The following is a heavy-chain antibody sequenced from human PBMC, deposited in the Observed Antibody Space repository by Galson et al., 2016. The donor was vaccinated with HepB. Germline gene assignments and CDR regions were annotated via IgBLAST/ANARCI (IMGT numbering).Heavy chain of an antibody. V-gene: IGHV3-9*01. CDR3: AKDPNGDYIGAYDS. J-gene: IGHJ4*02. Sequence: SLRLSCAASGFTFDNYAMHWVRQAPGKGLEWVSGISWNSDNIGYADSVKGRFTISRDNSKNIVYLQMNSLRAEDTALYYCAKDPNGDYIGAYDSWGQGTLVTVSS. D-gene: IGHD4-17*01. CDR1: GFTFDNYA. CDR2: ISWNSDNI.